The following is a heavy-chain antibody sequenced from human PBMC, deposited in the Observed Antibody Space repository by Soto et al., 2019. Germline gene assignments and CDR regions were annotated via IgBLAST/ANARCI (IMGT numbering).Heavy chain of an antibody. V-gene: IGHV1-69*13. Sequence: SGKVSSKASGGHFSRPAISWERQAPGQGLEWMGGIIPIFGTANYDQKFKGRVTITADASTSSAHMERSRLRSEATAVYYCARSGIAACPRWFDACGQLPLFT. J-gene: IGHJ5*02. CDR1: GGHFSRPA. CDR3: ARSGIAACPRWFDA. CDR2: IIPIFGTA. D-gene: IGHD6-13*01.